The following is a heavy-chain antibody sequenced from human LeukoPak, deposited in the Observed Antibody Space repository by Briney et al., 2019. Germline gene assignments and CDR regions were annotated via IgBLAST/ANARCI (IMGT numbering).Heavy chain of an antibody. V-gene: IGHV1-18*01. Sequence: ASVKVSCKASGYTLTSYGITWVRQAPGQGLKWMGWISAYNGNTNYAQKLQGRVTMTTDTSTSTAYMELRSLRSDDTAVYYCARDPVGVLFDYWGQGTLVTVSS. CDR3: ARDPVGVLFDY. CDR1: GYTLTSYG. CDR2: ISAYNGNT. J-gene: IGHJ4*02. D-gene: IGHD1-26*01.